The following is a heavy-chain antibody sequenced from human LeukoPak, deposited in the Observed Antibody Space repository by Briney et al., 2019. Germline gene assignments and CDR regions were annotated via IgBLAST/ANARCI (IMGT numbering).Heavy chain of an antibody. CDR2: IYYSGST. V-gene: IGHV4-31*03. J-gene: IGHJ1*01. CDR3: AITGYYYDSSGYYPPLQH. D-gene: IGHD3-22*01. CDR1: GGSISSDGYY. Sequence: PSETLSLTCTVSGGSISSDGYYWSWIRQHPGKGLEWIGYIYYSGSTYYNPSLKSRVTISVDTSKNQFSLKLSSVTAADTAVYYCAITGYYYDSSGYYPPLQHWGQGTLVTVSS.